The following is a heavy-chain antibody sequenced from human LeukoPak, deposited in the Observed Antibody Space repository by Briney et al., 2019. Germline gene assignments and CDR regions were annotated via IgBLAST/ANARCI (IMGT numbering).Heavy chain of an antibody. D-gene: IGHD4-17*01. CDR3: ARRTTVTTTDLDY. CDR1: GYSSNNYL. Sequence: GEALKISCEASGYSSNNYLIAWVRRMPGKGLEWRGIIYPDDSDTTYSPSFQGQVTISVDKSISTAYLQWSSLKASHTAMYYCARRTTVTTTDLDYWGQGTLVTVSS. CDR2: IYPDDSDT. V-gene: IGHV5-51*01. J-gene: IGHJ4*02.